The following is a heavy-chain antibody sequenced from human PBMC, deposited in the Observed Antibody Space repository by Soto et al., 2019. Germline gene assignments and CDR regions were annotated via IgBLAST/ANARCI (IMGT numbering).Heavy chain of an antibody. D-gene: IGHD4-4*01. V-gene: IGHV1-18*01. CDR2: ISAYNGNT. CDR3: ARDWGLQPTKGWFDP. Sequence: GASAKVSCKASGYTFTSYGISWVRQAPGQGLEWMGWISAYNGNTNYAQKLQGRVTMTTDTSTSTAYMELRSLRSDDTAVYYCARDWGLQPTKGWFDPWGQGTLVTVSS. J-gene: IGHJ5*02. CDR1: GYTFTSYG.